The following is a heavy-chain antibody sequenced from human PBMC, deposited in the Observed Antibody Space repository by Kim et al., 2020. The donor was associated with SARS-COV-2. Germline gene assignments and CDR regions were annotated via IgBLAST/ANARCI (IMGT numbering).Heavy chain of an antibody. J-gene: IGHJ4*02. Sequence: GGSLRLSCAASGFTFSDYYMSWIRQAPGKGLEWVSYISSSGSTIYYADSVKGRFTISRDNAKNSLYLQMNSLRAEDTAVYYCARRFGYGSGSYYNFYHFDYWGQGTLVTVSS. CDR3: ARRFGYGSGSYYNFYHFDY. CDR2: ISSSGSTI. D-gene: IGHD3-10*01. CDR1: GFTFSDYY. V-gene: IGHV3-11*01.